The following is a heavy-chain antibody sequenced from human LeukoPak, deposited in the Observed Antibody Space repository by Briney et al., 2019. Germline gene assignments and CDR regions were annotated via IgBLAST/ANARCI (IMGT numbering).Heavy chain of an antibody. V-gene: IGHV1-18*01. CDR3: ARRSGSYPNYFDY. CDR1: GYTFTTYG. J-gene: IGHJ4*02. D-gene: IGHD1-26*01. CDR2: ISAYNDNT. Sequence: ASVKVSCKTSGYTFTTYGISWVRQAPGQGLEWMGWISAYNDNTNYAQNLQGRVTMTTDTSTSTAYTELRGLRSDDTAVYYCARRSGSYPNYFDYWGQGTLVTVSS.